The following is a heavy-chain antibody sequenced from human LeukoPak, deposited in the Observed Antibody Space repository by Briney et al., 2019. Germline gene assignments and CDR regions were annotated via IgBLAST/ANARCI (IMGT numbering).Heavy chain of an antibody. CDR1: GYTLTELS. Sequence: ASVKVSCKVSGYTLTELSMHWVRQAPGKGLEWMGGFDPEDGETIYAQKFQGRVTMTEDTSTDTAYMELSSLRSGDTAVYYCATVVHWGYYFDYWGQGTLVTVSS. CDR3: ATVVHWGYYFDY. CDR2: FDPEDGET. V-gene: IGHV1-24*01. D-gene: IGHD7-27*01. J-gene: IGHJ4*02.